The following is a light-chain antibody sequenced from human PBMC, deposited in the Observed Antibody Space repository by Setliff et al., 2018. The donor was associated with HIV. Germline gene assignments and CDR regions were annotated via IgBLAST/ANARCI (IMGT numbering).Light chain of an antibody. CDR3: QVWDSTSEIV. CDR2: DDR. CDR1: NIGSKS. J-gene: IGLJ2*01. V-gene: IGLV3-21*03. Sequence: SYELTQPPSVSVAPGKTARITCGGNNIGSKSVHWYQQKAGQAPVLVVYDDRDRPSGIPERFSGSNSGNTATLTLSRVEAGDEADYYCQVWDSTSEIVFGGGTKVTVL.